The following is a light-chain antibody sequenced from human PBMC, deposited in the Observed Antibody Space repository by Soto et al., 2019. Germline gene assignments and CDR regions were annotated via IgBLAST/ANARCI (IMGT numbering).Light chain of an antibody. J-gene: IGKJ1*01. Sequence: DIQLTQSPSFLSASVGDRVTITCRASQGISTFLAWYQQKPGKAPKLLIYAASILQSGVPSRFRGSGSGTDFTLTISRLQPEDFATYYCQQYNNWPQTFGQGTKVDIK. V-gene: IGKV1-9*01. CDR1: QGISTF. CDR2: AAS. CDR3: QQYNNWPQT.